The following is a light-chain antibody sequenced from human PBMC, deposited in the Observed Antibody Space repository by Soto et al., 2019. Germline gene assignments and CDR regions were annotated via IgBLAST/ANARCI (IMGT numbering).Light chain of an antibody. CDR3: QQYDNWPRT. J-gene: IGKJ3*01. CDR1: QSIGSN. Sequence: EIVMTQSPATLSVSPGERATLSCRASQSIGSNLAWYQQIPGQAPRLLIYGASTRTTGIPARFSGSGSGTEFTLTISILQAEDVAFYYWQQYDNWPRTFGPGTKVKIK. V-gene: IGKV3-15*01. CDR2: GAS.